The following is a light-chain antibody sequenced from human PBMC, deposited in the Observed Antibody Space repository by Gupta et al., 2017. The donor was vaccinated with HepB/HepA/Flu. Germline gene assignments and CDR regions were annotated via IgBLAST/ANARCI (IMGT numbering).Light chain of an antibody. CDR3: QSYDSSRSGSEVV. V-gene: IGLV1-40*01. J-gene: IGLJ2*01. CDR2: GNS. Sequence: QSVLTQPPSLSGAPGQRVTIFCTGSSSNIGAGYDVHWYQQLPGTAPKLLIYGNSNRHSGVPDRFSGSKSGTSASLEITGLQAEDEAEYYCQSYDSSRSGSEVVFGGGTKLTGL. CDR1: SSNIGAGYD.